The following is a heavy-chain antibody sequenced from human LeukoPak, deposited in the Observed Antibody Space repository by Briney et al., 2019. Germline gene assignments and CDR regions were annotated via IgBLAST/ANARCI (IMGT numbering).Heavy chain of an antibody. CDR1: GGSATIANSY. Sequence: SETPSLTRSVSGGSATIANSYWSSIRQPPRNGLEWLRYIYYSGSTNYNPSLKSRVTISVDTSKNQFSLKLSSVTAADTAVYYWARGAGQWLVPDYWGQGTLVTVSS. J-gene: IGHJ4*02. V-gene: IGHV4-61*01. D-gene: IGHD6-19*01. CDR2: IYYSGST. CDR3: ARGAGQWLVPDY.